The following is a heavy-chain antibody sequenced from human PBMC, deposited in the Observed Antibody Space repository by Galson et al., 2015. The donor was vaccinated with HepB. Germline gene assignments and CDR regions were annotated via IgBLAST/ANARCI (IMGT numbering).Heavy chain of an antibody. CDR2: ISSNGGST. CDR1: GFTFSSYS. V-gene: IGHV3-64D*06. D-gene: IGHD1-1*01. CDR3: VLERHYYYYYGMDV. J-gene: IGHJ6*02. Sequence: SLRLSCAASGFTFSSYSMNWVRQAPGKGLEYVSAISSNGGSTYYADSVKGRFTISRDNSKNTLYLQMSSLRAEDTAVYYCVLERHYYYYYGMDVWGQGTTVTVSS.